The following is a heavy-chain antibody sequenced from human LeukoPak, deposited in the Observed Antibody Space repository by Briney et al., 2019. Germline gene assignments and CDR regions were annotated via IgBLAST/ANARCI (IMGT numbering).Heavy chain of an antibody. J-gene: IGHJ4*02. CDR2: IYTSGST. CDR1: GYSISGGYY. CDR3: ARGSVATIPNYFDY. Sequence: PSETLSLTCAVSGYSISGGYYWGWIRQPPGKGLEWIGRIYTSGSTNYNPSLKSRVTMSVDTSKNQFSLKLSSVAAADTAVYYCARGSVATIPNYFDYWGQGTLVTVSS. D-gene: IGHD5-12*01. V-gene: IGHV4-38-2*01.